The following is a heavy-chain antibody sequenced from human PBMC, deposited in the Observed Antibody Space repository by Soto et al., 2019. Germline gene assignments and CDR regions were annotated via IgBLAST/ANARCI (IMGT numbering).Heavy chain of an antibody. CDR2: IIPIFGTA. CDR3: AGGTHPHGAFDI. Sequence: GASVKVSCKASGGTFSSYAISWVRQAPGQGLEWMGGIIPIFGTANYAQKFQGRVTITADKSTSTAYMELSSLRSEDTAVYYCAGGTHPHGAFDIWGQGTMVTVSS. CDR1: GGTFSSYA. D-gene: IGHD1-26*01. J-gene: IGHJ3*02. V-gene: IGHV1-69*06.